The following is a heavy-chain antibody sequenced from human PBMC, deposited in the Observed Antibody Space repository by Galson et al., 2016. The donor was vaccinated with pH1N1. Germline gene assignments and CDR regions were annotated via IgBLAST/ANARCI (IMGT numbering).Heavy chain of an antibody. V-gene: IGHV5-51*03. CDR3: ARQYDFGDYRGNAFDI. J-gene: IGHJ3*02. CDR2: VNPGGSTI. CDR1: GYIFTSQW. D-gene: IGHD4-17*01. Sequence: QSGAEVKKPGESLKISCKASGYIFTSQWIAWVRHVPGKGLEWVGVVNPGGSTIRYSPSFQGQVTISSDKSISTAYLQWISLRASDTAMYYCARQYDFGDYRGNAFDIWGQGTVVIVSS.